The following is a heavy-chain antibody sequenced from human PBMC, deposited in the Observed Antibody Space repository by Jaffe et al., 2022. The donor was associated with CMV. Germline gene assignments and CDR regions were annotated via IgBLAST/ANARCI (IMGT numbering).Heavy chain of an antibody. D-gene: IGHD3-10*01. CDR3: ARGGYYGSGSYSY. CDR2: IYYSGST. Sequence: QVQLQESGPGLVKPSETLSLTCTVSGGSISSYYWSWIRQPPGKGLEWIGYIYYSGSTNYNPSLKSRVTISVDTSKNQFSLKLSSVTAADTAVYYCARGGYYGSGSYSYWGQGTLVTVSS. CDR1: GGSISSYY. J-gene: IGHJ4*02. V-gene: IGHV4-59*01.